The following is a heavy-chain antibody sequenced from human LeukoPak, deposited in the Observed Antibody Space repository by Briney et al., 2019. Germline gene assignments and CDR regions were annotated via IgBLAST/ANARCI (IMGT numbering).Heavy chain of an antibody. V-gene: IGHV4-34*01. D-gene: IGHD3-22*01. CDR2: INHSGST. CDR3: ARGGYYWSGGRFYFDY. J-gene: IGHJ4*02. CDR1: GGSFSGYY. Sequence: SETLSLTCAVYGGSFSGYYWSWIRQPPGKGLEWIGEINHSGSTNYNPSLESRVAISVDTSKNQFSLKLSSVTAADTAVYYWARGGYYWSGGRFYFDYWGQGTLVTISS.